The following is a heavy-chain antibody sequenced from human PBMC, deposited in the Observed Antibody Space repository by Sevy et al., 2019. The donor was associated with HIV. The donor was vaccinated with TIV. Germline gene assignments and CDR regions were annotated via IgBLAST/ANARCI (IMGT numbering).Heavy chain of an antibody. J-gene: IGHJ4*02. D-gene: IGHD5-18*01. CDR3: ATRPPQDTAGAYYFDY. CDR1: GFTFSSYA. V-gene: IGHV3-23*01. Sequence: GGSLRVSCAASGFTFSSYAMSWVRQAPGKGLEWVSAISGSGGSTYYADSVKGRFTISRDNSKNTLYLQMNSLRAEDTAVYYCATRPPQDTAGAYYFDYWGQGTLVTVSS. CDR2: ISGSGGST.